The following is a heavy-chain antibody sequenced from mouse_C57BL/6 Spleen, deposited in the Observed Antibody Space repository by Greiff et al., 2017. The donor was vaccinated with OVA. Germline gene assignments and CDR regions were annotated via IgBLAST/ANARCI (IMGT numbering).Heavy chain of an antibody. CDR3: VRSPYDYDGPFDY. CDR1: GFSFNTYA. D-gene: IGHD2-4*01. V-gene: IGHV10-1*01. Sequence: EVKLVESGGGLVQPKGSLKLSCAASGFSFNTYAMNWVRQAPGKGLEWVARIRSKSNNYATYYADSVKDRFTISRDDSESMLYLQMNNLKTEDTAMYYCVRSPYDYDGPFDYWGQGTTLTVSS. J-gene: IGHJ2*01. CDR2: IRSKSNNYAT.